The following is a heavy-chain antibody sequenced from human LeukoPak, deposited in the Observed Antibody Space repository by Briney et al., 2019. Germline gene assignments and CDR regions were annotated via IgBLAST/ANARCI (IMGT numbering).Heavy chain of an antibody. CDR3: TLEPGGSGSRVDY. Sequence: GESLKISCTGSGDSFTSYWIGWVRQMPGKGLEWMGLIHHGDSDTRYSPSFQGQVTISVDKSIRTAYLQWSILKASDTAMYFCTLEPGGSGSRVDYWGQGTLVTVSS. V-gene: IGHV5-51*01. CDR1: GDSFTSYW. CDR2: IHHGDSDT. J-gene: IGHJ4*02. D-gene: IGHD3-10*01.